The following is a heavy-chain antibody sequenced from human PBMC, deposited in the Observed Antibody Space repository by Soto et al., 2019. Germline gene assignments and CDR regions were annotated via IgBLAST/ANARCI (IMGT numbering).Heavy chain of an antibody. CDR3: ARVYCGGDCYSALYYYYGMDV. D-gene: IGHD2-21*02. CDR2: INPSGGST. V-gene: IGHV1-46*01. J-gene: IGHJ6*02. CDR1: GYTFTSYD. Sequence: ASVKVSCKASGYTFTSYDMHWVRQAPGQGLEWMGIINPSGGSTSYAQKFQGRVTMTRDTSTSTVYVELSSLRSEDTAVYYCARVYCGGDCYSALYYYYGMDVWGQGTTVTVSS.